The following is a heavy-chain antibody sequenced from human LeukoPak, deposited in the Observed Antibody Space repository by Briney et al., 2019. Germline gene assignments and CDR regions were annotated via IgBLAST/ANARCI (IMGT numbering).Heavy chain of an antibody. Sequence: ASVKVSCKASGYTFTSYGISWVRQAPGQGLERMGWISAYNGNTNYAQKLQGRVTMTTDTSTSTAYMELRSLRYADTAVYSCARGPPLCSSWYGYFQHWGQGTLVTVSS. J-gene: IGHJ1*01. CDR1: GYTFTSYG. V-gene: IGHV1-18*01. CDR3: ARGPPLCSSWYGYFQH. CDR2: ISAYNGNT. D-gene: IGHD6-13*01.